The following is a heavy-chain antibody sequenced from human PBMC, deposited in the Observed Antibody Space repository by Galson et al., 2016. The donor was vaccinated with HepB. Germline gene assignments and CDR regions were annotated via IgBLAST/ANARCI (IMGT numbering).Heavy chain of an antibody. J-gene: IGHJ4*02. D-gene: IGHD6-6*01. CDR2: IVDSGLST. Sequence: SLRLSCAASEFTFSNYAMSWVRQAPGKGLEWVSLIVDSGLSTYYADSVKGRFSVSRDNSKNTLYLQMNSLRAEDTAVCYCAKDRRGIAALDSWGQGTLVTVSS. V-gene: IGHV3-23*01. CDR1: EFTFSNYA. CDR3: AKDRRGIAALDS.